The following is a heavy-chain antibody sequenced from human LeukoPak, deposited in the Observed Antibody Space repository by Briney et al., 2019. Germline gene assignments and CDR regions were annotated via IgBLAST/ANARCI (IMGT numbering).Heavy chain of an antibody. D-gene: IGHD3-10*01. Sequence: NTSETLSLTCTVSGGSISSYYWSWIRQPPGKGLEWIGYIYYGGSTNYNPSLKSRVTISVDTSKNQFSLKLSSVTAADTAVYYCARVGRLRFGELYPWGQGTLVTVSS. J-gene: IGHJ5*02. CDR3: ARVGRLRFGELYP. V-gene: IGHV4-59*01. CDR2: IYYGGST. CDR1: GGSISSYY.